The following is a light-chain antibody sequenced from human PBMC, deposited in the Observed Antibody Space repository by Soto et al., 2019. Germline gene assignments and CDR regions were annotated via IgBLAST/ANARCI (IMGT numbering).Light chain of an antibody. CDR1: QSITNNF. CDR3: QQYGYLVT. V-gene: IGKV3-20*01. Sequence: EIVLTQSPGTLSLSPGERATLSCRASQSITNNFLAWYQQTPGRAHRLLIYGASSRDTGIPDRFSGSGSGTDFTLTISRLEPEDFAMYYCQQYGYLVTFGGGTKVEIK. J-gene: IGKJ4*01. CDR2: GAS.